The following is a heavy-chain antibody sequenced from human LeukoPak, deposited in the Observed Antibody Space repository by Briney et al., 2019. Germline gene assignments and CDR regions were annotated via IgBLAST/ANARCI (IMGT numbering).Heavy chain of an antibody. CDR1: GVSLSSDKYY. J-gene: IGHJ3*01. CDR3: ATPYCGTISCLDVFDV. D-gene: IGHD2-2*01. V-gene: IGHV4-31*03. CDR2: IYYSGST. Sequence: PSETLSLTCTISGVSLSSDKYYWSWIRQRPGKGLEWIGHIYYSGSTSFNPSLKSRASMSVDASKSQFSLKLTSVTAADTAVYYCATPYCGTISCLDVFDVWGQGTVVTVSS.